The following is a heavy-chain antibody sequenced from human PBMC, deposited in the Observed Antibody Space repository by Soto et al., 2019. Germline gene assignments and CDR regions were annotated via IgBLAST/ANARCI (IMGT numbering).Heavy chain of an antibody. CDR2: IYPGDSDT. J-gene: IGHJ4*02. V-gene: IGHV5-51*01. CDR3: ARSFDTSAYYYDY. D-gene: IGHD3-22*01. CDR1: XYSVTIYW. Sequence: GESLKISCKGSXYSVTIYWIGWVRQMLGKGLEWMGIIYPGDSDTTYSPSFQGQVTISADKSISTAYLQWSSLKASDTAMYYCARSFDTSAYYYDYWGQGTPV.